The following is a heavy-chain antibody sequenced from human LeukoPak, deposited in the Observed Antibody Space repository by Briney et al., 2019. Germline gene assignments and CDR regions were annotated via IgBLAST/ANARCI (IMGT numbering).Heavy chain of an antibody. CDR1: GFTFSSYE. V-gene: IGHV3-48*03. CDR2: ISSSGSTI. D-gene: IGHD2-21*01. J-gene: IGHJ5*02. CDR3: ARDPRLGWFDP. Sequence: GGSLRLSCAASGFTFSSYEMNWVRQAPGKGLEWVSYISSSGSTIYYADSVKGRFTISRDNAKNSLYLQMNSLRAEDTAVYYCARDPRLGWFDPWGQGTLVTVSS.